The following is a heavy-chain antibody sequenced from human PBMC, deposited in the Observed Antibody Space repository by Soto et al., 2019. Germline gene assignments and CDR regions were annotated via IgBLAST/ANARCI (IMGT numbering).Heavy chain of an antibody. J-gene: IGHJ4*02. CDR1: GFTFSSYG. V-gene: IGHV3-30*18. Sequence: VQLVESGGGVVQPGRSLRLSCAASGFTFSSYGMHWVRQAPGKGLEWVAVISYDGSNKYYADSVKGRFTISRDNSKNTLYLQMNSLRAEDTAVYYCAKREQWLAFFDYWGQGTLVTVSS. D-gene: IGHD6-19*01. CDR2: ISYDGSNK. CDR3: AKREQWLAFFDY.